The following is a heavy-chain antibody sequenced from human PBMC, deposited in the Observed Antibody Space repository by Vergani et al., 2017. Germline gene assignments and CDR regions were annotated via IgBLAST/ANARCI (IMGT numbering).Heavy chain of an antibody. CDR1: GYSFTSYW. CDR2: IYPGDSDT. V-gene: IGHV5-51*01. D-gene: IGHD3-22*01. J-gene: IGHJ4*02. CDR3: AKTYDSSGYYYVY. Sequence: EVQLVQSGAEVKKPGESLKISCEGAGYSFTSYWIGWVRQMPGKGLEWMGIIYPGDSDTRYSPSFQGQVTISVDKSISTAYLQWSSLKASDTAMYYCAKTYDSSGYYYVYWGQGTLVTVSS.